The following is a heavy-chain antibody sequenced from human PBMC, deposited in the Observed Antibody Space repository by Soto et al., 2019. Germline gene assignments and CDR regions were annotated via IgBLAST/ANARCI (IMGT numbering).Heavy chain of an antibody. CDR1: GFTFSSSA. D-gene: IGHD3-22*01. CDR2: ISGSGGST. V-gene: IGHV3-23*01. J-gene: IGHJ4*02. Sequence: GGSLRLSCASSGFTFSSSAMSWVRQAPGKGLEWVSAISGSGGSTYYADTVKGRFTVSRDNSKNTLYLQMNSLRAEDTAVYYCARSGYYYPLDFDHWGQGNLVTVSS. CDR3: ARSGYYYPLDFDH.